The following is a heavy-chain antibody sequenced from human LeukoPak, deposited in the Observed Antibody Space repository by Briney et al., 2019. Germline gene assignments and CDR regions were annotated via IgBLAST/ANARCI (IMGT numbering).Heavy chain of an antibody. CDR1: GFTFSSYG. V-gene: IGHV3-30*18. Sequence: GGSLILSCAASGFTFSSYGMHWVRQAPGKGLEWVAVISYDGSNKYYADSVKGRFTISRDNSKNTLYLQMNSLRAEDTAVYYCAKDFRSPSGDVWGKGTTVTVSS. J-gene: IGHJ6*04. CDR2: ISYDGSNK. D-gene: IGHD6-6*01. CDR3: AKDFRSPSGDV.